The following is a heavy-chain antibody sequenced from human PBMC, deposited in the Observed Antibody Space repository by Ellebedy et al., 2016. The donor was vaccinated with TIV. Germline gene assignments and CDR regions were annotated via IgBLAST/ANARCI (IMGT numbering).Heavy chain of an antibody. CDR1: GFAFSTYS. J-gene: IGHJ4*02. D-gene: IGHD1-1*01. Sequence: GESPKISCAASGFAFSTYSMNWVRQAPGKGLEWVSSISSSGAYRYHADSMEGRFTISRDNAKNSLYLQMNSLRADDTAVYYCAREKSGHKWNDGFDSWGQGTLVTVSS. CDR3: AREKSGHKWNDGFDS. V-gene: IGHV3-21*01. CDR2: ISSSGAYR.